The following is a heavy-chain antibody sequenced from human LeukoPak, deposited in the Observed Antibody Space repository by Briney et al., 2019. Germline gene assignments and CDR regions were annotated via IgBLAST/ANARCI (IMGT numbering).Heavy chain of an antibody. J-gene: IGHJ3*02. CDR1: GGSISSYY. V-gene: IGHV4-4*07. CDR3: ARDTDSPHYYDSSGYLRAEAFDI. Sequence: SETLSLTCTVSGGSISSYYWSWIRQPAWKGLEWIGRIYTSGSTNYNPSLKSRVTMSVDTSKNQFSLKLSSVTAADTAVYYCARDTDSPHYYDSSGYLRAEAFDIWGQGTMVTVSS. D-gene: IGHD3-22*01. CDR2: IYTSGST.